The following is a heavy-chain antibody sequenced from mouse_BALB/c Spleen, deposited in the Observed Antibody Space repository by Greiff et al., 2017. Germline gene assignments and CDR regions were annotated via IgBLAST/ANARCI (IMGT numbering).Heavy chain of an antibody. CDR3: ARAYDGYYGGYFDY. V-gene: IGHV5-9-4*01. Sequence: DVMLVESGGGLVKPGGSLKLSCAASGFTFSSYAMSWVRQSPEKRLEWVAEISSGGSYTYYPDTVTGRFTISRDNAKNTLYLEMSSLRSEDTAMYYCARAYDGYYGGYFDYWGQGTTLTVSS. CDR2: ISSGGSYT. J-gene: IGHJ2*01. CDR1: GFTFSSYA. D-gene: IGHD2-3*01.